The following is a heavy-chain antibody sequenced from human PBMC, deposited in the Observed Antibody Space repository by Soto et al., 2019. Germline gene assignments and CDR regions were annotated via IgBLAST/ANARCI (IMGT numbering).Heavy chain of an antibody. CDR2: TSGSGGST. Sequence: EVQLLESGGGLVQPGGSLRLSCAASGFTFSSYAMSWVRQAPGKGLEWVSATSGSGGSTYYADSVKGRFTISRDNFKNTLYLHMNGLRAEDTAVYYCAKDRSMGELSLYDDYWGQGTLVIVSS. CDR3: AKDRSMGELSLYDDY. CDR1: GFTFSSYA. V-gene: IGHV3-23*01. J-gene: IGHJ4*02. D-gene: IGHD3-16*02.